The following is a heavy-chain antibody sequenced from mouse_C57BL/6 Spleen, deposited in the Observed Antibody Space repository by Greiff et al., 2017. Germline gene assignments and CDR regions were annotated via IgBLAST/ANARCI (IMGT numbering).Heavy chain of an antibody. CDR3: APLTTVDAMDY. D-gene: IGHD1-1*01. CDR1: GYTFTSYW. J-gene: IGHJ4*01. CDR2: INPSSGYT. Sequence: QVHVKQSGAELAKPGASVKLSCKASGYTFTSYWMHWVKQRPGQGLVWIGYINPSSGYTKYNQKFKDKATLTADKSSSTAYMQLSSLTYEDSAVYYCAPLTTVDAMDYWGQGTSVTVSS. V-gene: IGHV1-7*01.